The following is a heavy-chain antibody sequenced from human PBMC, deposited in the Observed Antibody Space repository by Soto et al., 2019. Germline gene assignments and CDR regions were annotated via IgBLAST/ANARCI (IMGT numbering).Heavy chain of an antibody. Sequence: PGGSLRLSCAASGFTFSSYAMHWVRQAPGKGLEWVAVISYDGSNKYYADSVKGRFTISRDNSKNTLYLQMNSLRAEDTAVYYCARVQGIYDSSGYYLYWGQGTLVTVSS. CDR3: ARVQGIYDSSGYYLY. CDR2: ISYDGSNK. J-gene: IGHJ4*02. V-gene: IGHV3-30-3*01. D-gene: IGHD3-22*01. CDR1: GFTFSSYA.